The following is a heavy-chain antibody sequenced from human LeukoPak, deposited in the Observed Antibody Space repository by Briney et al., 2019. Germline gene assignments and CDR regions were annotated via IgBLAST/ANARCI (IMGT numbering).Heavy chain of an antibody. CDR3: AREGYYYDSSGYYWFDP. J-gene: IGHJ5*02. CDR2: ISAYNGNT. V-gene: IGHV1-18*01. CDR1: GYTFTSYG. D-gene: IGHD3-22*01. Sequence: ASVNVSCKASGYTFTSYGISWVRQAPGQGLEWMGWISAYNGNTNYAQKLQGRVTMTTDTSTSTAYMELRSLGSDDTAVYYCAREGYYYDSSGYYWFDPWGQGTLVTVSS.